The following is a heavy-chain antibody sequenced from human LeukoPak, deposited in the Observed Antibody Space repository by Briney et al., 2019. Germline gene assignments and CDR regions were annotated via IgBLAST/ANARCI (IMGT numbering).Heavy chain of an antibody. CDR2: IWYDGSNK. Sequence: PGGSLRLSCAASGFTFSSYGMHWVRQAPGKGLEWVAVIWYDGSNKYYADSVKGRFTISRDNSKNTLYQQMNSLRAEDTAVYYCAKAGTRYYYDSSGYFDYWGQGTLITVSS. CDR1: GFTFSSYG. D-gene: IGHD3-22*01. J-gene: IGHJ4*02. CDR3: AKAGTRYYYDSSGYFDY. V-gene: IGHV3-33*06.